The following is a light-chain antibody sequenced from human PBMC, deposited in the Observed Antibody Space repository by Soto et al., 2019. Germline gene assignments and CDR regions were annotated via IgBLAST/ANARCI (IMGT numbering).Light chain of an antibody. V-gene: IGKV2-28*01. CDR2: LGS. CDR3: MQALETPVT. J-gene: IGKJ3*01. CDR1: QSLLHLNGNNY. Sequence: DIVLTQSPLSLSVTPGEPASFSCRANQSLLHLNGNNYLDWYLQKSGQSPHLLIYLGSNRASGVPDRFSGSGSATDFTLRISRVEADDVGVYYCMQALETPVTFGPGTKVDIK.